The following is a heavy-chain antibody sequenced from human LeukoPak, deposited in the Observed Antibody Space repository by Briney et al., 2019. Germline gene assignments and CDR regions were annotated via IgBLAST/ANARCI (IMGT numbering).Heavy chain of an antibody. CDR1: GFTFSSYG. CDR3: AKDYEFRNGYPNDVLDI. Sequence: GGSLRLSCAASGFTFSSYGMHWVRQAPGKGLEWVAFIRYDGSNKYYADSVKGRFTISRDNSKNTLYLQMNSLRAEDTAIYYCAKDYEFRNGYPNDVLDIWGQGTMVTVSS. V-gene: IGHV3-30*02. J-gene: IGHJ3*02. CDR2: IRYDGSNK. D-gene: IGHD3-3*01.